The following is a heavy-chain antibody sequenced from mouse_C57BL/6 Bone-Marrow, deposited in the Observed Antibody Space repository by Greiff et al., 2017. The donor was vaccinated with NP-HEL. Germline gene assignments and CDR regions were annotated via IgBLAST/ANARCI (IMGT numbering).Heavy chain of an antibody. Sequence: VQLQQSGPELVKPGASVKISCKASGYTFTDYYMNWVKQSHGKSLEWIGDINPNNGGTSYNQKFKGKATLTVDKSSSTAYMELRSLTSEDSAVYYCARQIEVLLDYWGQGTTLTVSS. J-gene: IGHJ2*01. CDR1: GYTFTDYY. CDR2: INPNNGGT. D-gene: IGHD2-14*01. CDR3: ARQIEVLLDY. V-gene: IGHV1-26*01.